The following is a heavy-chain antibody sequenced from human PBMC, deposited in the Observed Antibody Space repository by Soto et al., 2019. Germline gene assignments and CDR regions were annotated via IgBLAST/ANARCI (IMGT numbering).Heavy chain of an antibody. CDR3: ARDRDFSFDY. V-gene: IGHV3-48*01. J-gene: IGHJ4*02. CDR1: GFTFSDYS. CDR2: INPISNTV. Sequence: GGSLRLSCAASGFTFSDYSMNWVRQAPGKGLEWLSYINPISNTVYYADSVKGRFTISRDGAKNSLFLLMNSLRADDTALYFCARDRDFSFDYWGQGTLGTVSS. D-gene: IGHD3-10*01.